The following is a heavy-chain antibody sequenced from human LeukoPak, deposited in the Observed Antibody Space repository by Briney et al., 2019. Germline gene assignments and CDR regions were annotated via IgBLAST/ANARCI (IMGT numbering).Heavy chain of an antibody. D-gene: IGHD1-26*01. J-gene: IGHJ6*03. Sequence: SETLSLTFTVSGRSISSYYWSWIRQPPGKGLEWNGYIYYSVSTNYNPSLKSRHTLSVHTNKNQFSTKLSSVTAADTAVYYCARGPYRRNQKYYYDYIDVWGKGTTVTVSS. CDR3: ARGPYRRNQKYYYDYIDV. CDR1: GRSISSYY. CDR2: IYYSVST. V-gene: IGHV4-59*01.